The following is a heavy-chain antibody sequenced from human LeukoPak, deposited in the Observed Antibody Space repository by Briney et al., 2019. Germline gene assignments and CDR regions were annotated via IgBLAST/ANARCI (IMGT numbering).Heavy chain of an antibody. CDR1: GGSFSGYY. J-gene: IGHJ4*02. V-gene: IGHV4-34*01. Sequence: SETLSLTCAVYGGSFSGYYWSWIRQPPGKGLEWVGEINHSGSTNYNPSLKSRVTISVDTSKNQFSLKLSSVTAADTAVYYCARFDYSSTFILDYWGQGTLVTVSS. CDR2: INHSGST. D-gene: IGHD6-13*01. CDR3: ARFDYSSTFILDY.